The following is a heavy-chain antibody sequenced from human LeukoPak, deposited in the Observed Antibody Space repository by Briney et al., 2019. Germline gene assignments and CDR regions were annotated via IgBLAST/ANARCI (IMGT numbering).Heavy chain of an antibody. V-gene: IGHV3-30*02. Sequence: GGSLRLSCSASGFTFTAFGMSWVRQAPGRGLGWVAFIQYDGSNTYYAASVKGRFTISRDNSKHTVYLQLNILRTEGAFVYYCARGQDASGYYYWFDYWGQGTLVTVSS. CDR2: IQYDGSNT. CDR3: ARGQDASGYYYWFDY. J-gene: IGHJ4*02. D-gene: IGHD3-22*01. CDR1: GFTFTAFG.